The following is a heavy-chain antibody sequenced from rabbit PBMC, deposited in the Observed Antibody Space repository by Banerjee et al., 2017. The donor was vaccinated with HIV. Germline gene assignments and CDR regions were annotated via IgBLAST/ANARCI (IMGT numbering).Heavy chain of an antibody. V-gene: IGHV1S39*01. CDR3: ARGDGAYAGYDGL. J-gene: IGHJ4*01. CDR1: GFDFSSYG. Sequence: QEQLVESGGGLVQPGGSLKLSCKASGFDFSSYGVSWVRQAPGKGLEWIGYIVPVFGSTYYASWVNGRFTISKTSSTTVTLQMTSLTAADTATYFCARGDGAYAGYDGLWGQGTLVTVS. CDR2: IVPVFGST. D-gene: IGHD7-1*01.